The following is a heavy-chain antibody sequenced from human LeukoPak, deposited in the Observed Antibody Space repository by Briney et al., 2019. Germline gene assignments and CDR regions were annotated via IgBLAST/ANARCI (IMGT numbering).Heavy chain of an antibody. CDR3: IRDYDSANHLDAFGI. CDR2: IRSKTYGGTT. CDR1: GFTFGDYC. J-gene: IGHJ3*02. D-gene: IGHD3-10*01. V-gene: IGHV3-49*04. Sequence: PGGSLRLSCTASGFTFGDYCMSWVRQALGRGLEWVGFIRSKTYGGTTQYAASVQGRFAISRDDSKSIAYLQLDSLKTEDTAIYFCIRDYDSANHLDAFGIWGQGTLVTVSP.